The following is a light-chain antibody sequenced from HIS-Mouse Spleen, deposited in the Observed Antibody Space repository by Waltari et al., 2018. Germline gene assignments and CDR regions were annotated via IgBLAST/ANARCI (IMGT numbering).Light chain of an antibody. J-gene: IGLJ2*01. CDR2: EDS. Sequence: SYELTQPPSVSVSPGQTARITCSGDALPKKYAYWYKQKSAQAPVLVIYEDSKRPSGIPERFSGSSSGTMATLTISGAQVEDEADYYCYSTDSSGNHRVFGGGTKLTVL. CDR3: YSTDSSGNHRV. CDR1: ALPKKY. V-gene: IGLV3-10*01.